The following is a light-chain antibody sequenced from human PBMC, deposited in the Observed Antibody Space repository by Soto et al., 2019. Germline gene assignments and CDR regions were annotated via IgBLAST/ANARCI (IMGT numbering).Light chain of an antibody. V-gene: IGKV1-5*01. J-gene: IGKJ3*01. CDR1: QTVISR. CDR3: QQYYSRPVK. CDR2: GAS. Sequence: DIQMTQSPSTLSVSLGDRVTISCRASQTVISRLAWYQQKPGKAPRLLIYGASTLTTGVPARFSGSGSGTEFTLTISSLQSEDFATYYCQQYYSRPVKFGPGTKVDIK.